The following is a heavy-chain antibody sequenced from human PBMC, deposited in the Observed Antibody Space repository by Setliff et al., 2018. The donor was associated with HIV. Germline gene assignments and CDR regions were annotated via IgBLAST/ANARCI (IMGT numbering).Heavy chain of an antibody. CDR2: IYYGGSA. V-gene: IGHV4-59*13. Sequence: KASETLSLTCSVSGGSISSYSWSWIRQVPGKGLEWIGNIYYGGSANYKPSLKSRVTISTDWHRNQFSLELRSVTTADTAVYYCARDFTYDNSGSLTGYGMDVWGQGTAVTV. CDR3: ARDFTYDNSGSLTGYGMDV. D-gene: IGHD3-22*01. CDR1: GGSISSYS. J-gene: IGHJ6*02.